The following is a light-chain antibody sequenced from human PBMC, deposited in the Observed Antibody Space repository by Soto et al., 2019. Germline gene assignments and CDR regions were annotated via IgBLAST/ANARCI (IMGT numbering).Light chain of an antibody. CDR3: QQYGYSPRT. Sequence: EIVLTQSPGTLSLSPGERATLSCRASQSIDNIYFAWYQQKAGQAPRLLIYGVSSRATGVPDRFSGSGSGTDFTLATSRLEPEDFAMYYCQQYGYSPRTFGQGTKVDIK. J-gene: IGKJ1*01. CDR1: QSIDNIY. CDR2: GVS. V-gene: IGKV3-20*01.